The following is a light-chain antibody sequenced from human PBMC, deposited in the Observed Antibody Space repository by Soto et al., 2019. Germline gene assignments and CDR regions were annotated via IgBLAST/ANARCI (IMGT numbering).Light chain of an antibody. Sequence: QSALTQPASVSGSPGQSITISCTGTSSDVGGYDFVSWYRQYPGQAPKILIYEVTHRPSGVPDRFSGSKSGNTASLTISGLQADYEADYYCSSSPITSSPVFGPGTKLTVL. J-gene: IGLJ1*01. CDR1: SSDVGGYDF. V-gene: IGLV2-14*01. CDR2: EVT. CDR3: SSSPITSSPV.